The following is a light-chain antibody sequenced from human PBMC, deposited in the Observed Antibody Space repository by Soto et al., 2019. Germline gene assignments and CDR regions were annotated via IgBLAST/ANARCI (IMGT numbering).Light chain of an antibody. CDR3: HSYDISLSGWV. CDR2: DNN. V-gene: IGLV1-40*01. Sequence: QSVLTQPPSVSGAPGQRVTISCTESSSNIGAGYDVHWYQQLPGTAPKVLIYDNNNRPSGVPDRFSGSKSGTSASLAITGLQAEDEADYYCHSYDISLSGWVFGGGTKLTVL. J-gene: IGLJ3*02. CDR1: SSNIGAGYD.